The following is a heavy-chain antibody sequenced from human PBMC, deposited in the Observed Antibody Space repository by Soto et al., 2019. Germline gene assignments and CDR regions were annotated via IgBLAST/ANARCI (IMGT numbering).Heavy chain of an antibody. J-gene: IGHJ6*02. CDR3: ARVLKDRLYGSGSYSYYYYYGMDV. Sequence: GGSLRLSSAAAGFTFISYDMHWVRQATGKGLEWVSAIGTAGDTYYPGSVRGRFTISRENAKNSLYLQMNSLRAGDTAVYYCARVLKDRLYGSGSYSYYYYYGMDVWGQGT. D-gene: IGHD3-10*01. CDR2: IGTAGDT. CDR1: GFTFISYD. V-gene: IGHV3-13*01.